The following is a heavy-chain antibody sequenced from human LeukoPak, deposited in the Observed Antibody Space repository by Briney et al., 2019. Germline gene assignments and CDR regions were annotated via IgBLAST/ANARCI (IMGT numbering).Heavy chain of an antibody. CDR3: ARGGGDSSGCYEGEYYFDY. J-gene: IGHJ4*02. CDR1: GFSSSSNN. D-gene: IGHD3-22*01. V-gene: IGHV3-64*01. CDR2: TSSNGGTT. Sequence: GGSLRRSCAASGFSSSSNNMSCVRQGPGMGLEYVPATSSNGGTTSYPNSVKGRFTISRDNSKNALCLQMGSLRAEGMAVYYCARGGGDSSGCYEGEYYFDYWGQGTLVTVSS.